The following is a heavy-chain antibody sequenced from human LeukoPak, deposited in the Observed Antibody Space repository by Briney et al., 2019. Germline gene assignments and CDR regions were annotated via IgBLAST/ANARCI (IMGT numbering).Heavy chain of an antibody. CDR1: RGSPSSYY. D-gene: IGHD3-22*01. CDR3: AKDRYCDCSGWYISDAFDI. V-gene: IGHV3-23*01. J-gene: IGHJ3*02. CDR2: LGVSGETT. Sequence: GTPCLSPTVSRGSPSSYYSSWVRQAPGKGLEWVSALGVSGETTYSADSVKGRFTISRDNSKNTLYLQMYSLRASDTAVYYCAKDRYCDCSGWYISDAFDIWGQGTMVTVSS.